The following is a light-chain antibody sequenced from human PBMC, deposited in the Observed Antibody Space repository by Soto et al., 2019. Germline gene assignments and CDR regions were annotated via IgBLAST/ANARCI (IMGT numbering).Light chain of an antibody. J-gene: IGLJ3*02. V-gene: IGLV2-23*01. CDR1: SRDVGSSDL. CDR2: EAS. CDR3: CSYSGSITWV. Sequence: QSVLTQPASVSGSPGQSITIPCTGISRDVGSSDLVSWYQQHPGRAPKLMIYEASKRPSGVSNRFSGSKSGNTASLTISGLQAEDEADYYCCSYSGSITWVFGGGTKLTVL.